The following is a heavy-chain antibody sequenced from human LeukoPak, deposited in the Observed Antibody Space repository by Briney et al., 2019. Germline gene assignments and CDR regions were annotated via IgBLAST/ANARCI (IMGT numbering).Heavy chain of an antibody. CDR3: ARAPSVGATSYFDY. D-gene: IGHD1-26*01. CDR2: IYYSGST. J-gene: IGHJ4*02. V-gene: IGHV4-59*01. CDR1: GGSISSYY. Sequence: SETLSLTCTVSGGSISSYYWSWIRQPPGKGLEWIGYIYYSGSTNYNPSLKSRVTISVDTSKNQFSLKLSSVTAADTAEYYCARAPSVGATSYFDYWGQGTLVTVSS.